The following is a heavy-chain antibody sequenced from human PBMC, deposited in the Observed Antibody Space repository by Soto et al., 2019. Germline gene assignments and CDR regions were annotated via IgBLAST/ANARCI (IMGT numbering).Heavy chain of an antibody. V-gene: IGHV3-30*03. J-gene: IGHJ4*02. CDR3: ASGGSDYRPDD. Sequence: QVQLVESGGGVVQPGRSLRLSCAASGFTFSSYGMHWVRQAPGTGLEWEAVISYDGTNTYYADSVKGRFTISRDNSKNTLYLQMNSLRAEDTAVYYCASGGSDYRPDDWGQGTLVTVST. CDR2: ISYDGTNT. CDR1: GFTFSSYG. D-gene: IGHD1-26*01.